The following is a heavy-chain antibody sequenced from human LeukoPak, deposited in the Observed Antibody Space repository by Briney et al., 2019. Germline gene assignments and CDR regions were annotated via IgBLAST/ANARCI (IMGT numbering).Heavy chain of an antibody. D-gene: IGHD3-22*01. CDR3: AKDHNLGGYVLFDN. Sequence: PGGSLRLSCAASGFTFSNYAMSWVRQTPGKGLEWVSAISGRGDTTFYADAMKGRFTISRDNSQNTLYLQMNSLRAEDTAVYYCAKDHNLGGYVLFDNWGQGTLVTVSS. V-gene: IGHV3-23*01. CDR1: GFTFSNYA. J-gene: IGHJ4*02. CDR2: ISGRGDTT.